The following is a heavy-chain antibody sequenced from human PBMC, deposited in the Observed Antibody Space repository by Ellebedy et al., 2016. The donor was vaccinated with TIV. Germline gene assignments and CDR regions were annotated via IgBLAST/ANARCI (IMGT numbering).Heavy chain of an antibody. D-gene: IGHD5-18*01. Sequence: AASVKVSCKMSGCTFSSYAITWARQAPGQGLEWMGGIMPIFDTTKYAQKFQGRVTMTTDKSTTTAYMGLSSLRFEDAATYYCARGYSYGSTFDVWGQGTMVIVSS. CDR1: GCTFSSYA. CDR3: ARGYSYGSTFDV. J-gene: IGHJ3*01. CDR2: IMPIFDTT. V-gene: IGHV1-69*05.